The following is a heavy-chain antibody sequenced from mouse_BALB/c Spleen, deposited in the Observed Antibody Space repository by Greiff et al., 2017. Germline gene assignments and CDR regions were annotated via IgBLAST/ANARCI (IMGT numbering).Heavy chain of an antibody. Sequence: EVQLVESGGGLVKPGGSLKLSCAASGFTFSSYAMSWVRQTPEKRLEWVASISSGGSTYYPDTVKGRFTISRDNAKNTLYLQMSSLKSEDTAMYYCARHEGGNSDWFAYWGQGTLVTVSA. CDR1: GFTFSSYA. CDR3: ARHEGGNSDWFAY. V-gene: IGHV5-12-1*01. CDR2: ISSGGST. J-gene: IGHJ3*01. D-gene: IGHD1-1*02.